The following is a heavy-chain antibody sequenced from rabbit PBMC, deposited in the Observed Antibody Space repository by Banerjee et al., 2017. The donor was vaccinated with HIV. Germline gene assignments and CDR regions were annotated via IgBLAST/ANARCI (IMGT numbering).Heavy chain of an antibody. V-gene: IGHV1S45*01. CDR1: GFSFSSSYW. Sequence: QEQLVESGGGLVQPEGSLTLTCTASGFSFSSSYWMCWVRQAPGKGLEWITCIDSASSGNTWYASWAKGRFTISKTASTTVTLQMTSVTAADTATYCCARELHSGWGHVNLGGPGTLVTVS. CDR2: IDSASSGNT. J-gene: IGHJ4*01. CDR3: ARELHSGWGHVNL. D-gene: IGHD4-1*01.